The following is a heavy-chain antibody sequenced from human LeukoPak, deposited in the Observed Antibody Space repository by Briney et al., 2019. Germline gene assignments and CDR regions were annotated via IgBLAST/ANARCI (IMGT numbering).Heavy chain of an antibody. CDR3: TRDYSYAPDY. Sequence: PGGSLRLSCEASGFTFSSYAMHWVRQAPGKGLEWMAVIWYDGSKKYYADSVKGRFTISRDNARNTVFLQMNSLRAEDTAVYYCTRDYSYAPDYWGQGSLVTVSS. CDR2: IWYDGSKK. D-gene: IGHD3-16*01. V-gene: IGHV3-33*01. CDR1: GFTFSSYA. J-gene: IGHJ4*02.